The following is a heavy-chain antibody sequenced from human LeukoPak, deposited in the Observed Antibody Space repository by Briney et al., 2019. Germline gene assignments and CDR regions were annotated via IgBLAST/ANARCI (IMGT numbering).Heavy chain of an antibody. Sequence: GTSLRLSCAASGFTFDDYAMHWVRQGPGKGLEWVSGISWNSGRIGYADSVKGRFIISRDNAKNSLYLQMNSLRAEDTAVYYCAKERLTYYDFWSGHHFDPWGQGTLVTVSS. CDR2: ISWNSGRI. V-gene: IGHV3-9*01. CDR3: AKERLTYYDFWSGHHFDP. J-gene: IGHJ5*02. D-gene: IGHD3-3*01. CDR1: GFTFDDYA.